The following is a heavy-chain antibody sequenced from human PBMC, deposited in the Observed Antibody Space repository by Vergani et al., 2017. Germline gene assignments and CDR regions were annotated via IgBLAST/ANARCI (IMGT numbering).Heavy chain of an antibody. V-gene: IGHV3-11*06. Sequence: QVQLVESGGGVVQPGRSLRLSCAASGFTFSDYYMSWIRQAPGKGLEWVSYISSSSSYTNYADSVKGRFTISRDNAKNSLYLQMNSLRAEDTAVYYCARVGVTTDPADYYYYMDVWGKGTTVTVSS. D-gene: IGHD4-11*01. CDR1: GFTFSDYY. CDR2: ISSSSSYT. CDR3: ARVGVTTDPADYYYYMDV. J-gene: IGHJ6*03.